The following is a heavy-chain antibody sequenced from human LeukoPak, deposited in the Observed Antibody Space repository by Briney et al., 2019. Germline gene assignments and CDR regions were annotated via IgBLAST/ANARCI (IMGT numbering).Heavy chain of an antibody. Sequence: ASVKVSCKASGYTFTSYDINWVRQATGQGLEWMGWMNPNSGNTGYAQKFQGRVTITRNTSISTAYMELSSLRSEDTAVYYCARGRRVGPGKKDIVVVPAAKFNYYYYMDVWGKGTTVTVSS. J-gene: IGHJ6*03. V-gene: IGHV1-8*03. CDR2: MNPNSGNT. CDR1: GYTFTSYD. CDR3: ARGRRVGPGKKDIVVVPAAKFNYYYYMDV. D-gene: IGHD2-2*01.